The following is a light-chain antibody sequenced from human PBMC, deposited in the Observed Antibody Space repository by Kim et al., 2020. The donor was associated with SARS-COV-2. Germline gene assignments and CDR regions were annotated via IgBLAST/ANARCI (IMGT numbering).Light chain of an antibody. J-gene: IGKJ1*01. CDR1: KRVSSNS. Sequence: TPGERATLSSRASKRVSSNSLAWYQQKPGQAPRLLIYGASSRATGIPDRFSGSGSGTDFTLTITRLEPEDFAVYYCQQYSSSPATFGQGTKVDIK. CDR2: GAS. CDR3: QQYSSSPAT. V-gene: IGKV3-20*01.